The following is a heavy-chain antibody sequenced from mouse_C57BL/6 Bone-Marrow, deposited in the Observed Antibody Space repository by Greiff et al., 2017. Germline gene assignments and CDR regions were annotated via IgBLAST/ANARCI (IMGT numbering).Heavy chain of an antibody. CDR3: TRNYGSSYPHWYFDV. V-gene: IGHV5-9-1*02. CDR2: ISSGGDYI. CDR1: GFTFSSYA. Sequence: EVKLVESGEGLVKPGGSLKLSCAASGFTFSSYAMSWVRQTPEKRLEWVAYISSGGDYIYYADTVKGRFTISRDNARNTLYLQMSSLKSEDTAMYYCTRNYGSSYPHWYFDVWGTGTTVTVSS. J-gene: IGHJ1*03. D-gene: IGHD1-1*01.